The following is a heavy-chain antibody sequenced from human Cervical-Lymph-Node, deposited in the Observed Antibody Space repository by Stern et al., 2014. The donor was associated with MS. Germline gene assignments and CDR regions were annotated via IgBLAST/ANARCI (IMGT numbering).Heavy chain of an antibody. V-gene: IGHV3-33*01. CDR2: IWYDGSNK. CDR3: ARDSEGYNWNYVFDY. D-gene: IGHD1-7*01. CDR1: GFTFSSYG. Sequence: VQLVESGGGVVQPGRSLRLSCAASGFTFSSYGMHWVRQAPGKGLEWVAVIWYDGSNKYYADSVKGRFTISRDNSKNTLYLQMNSLRAEDTAVYYCARDSEGYNWNYVFDYWGQGTLVTVSS. J-gene: IGHJ4*02.